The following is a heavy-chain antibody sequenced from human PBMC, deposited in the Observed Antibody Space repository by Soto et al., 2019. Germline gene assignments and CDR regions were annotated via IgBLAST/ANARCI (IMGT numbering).Heavy chain of an antibody. D-gene: IGHD3-22*01. Sequence: AAVKVSCKACGCTFTSYDINWVRQATGQGLEWMGWMNPNSGNTGYAQKFQGRVTMTRNTSISTAYMELSSLRSEDTAVYYCARYKTYYYDSSGYYTPNYYYYGMDVWGQGTTVTVSS. CDR2: MNPNSGNT. V-gene: IGHV1-8*01. CDR1: GCTFTSYD. J-gene: IGHJ6*02. CDR3: ARYKTYYYDSSGYYTPNYYYYGMDV.